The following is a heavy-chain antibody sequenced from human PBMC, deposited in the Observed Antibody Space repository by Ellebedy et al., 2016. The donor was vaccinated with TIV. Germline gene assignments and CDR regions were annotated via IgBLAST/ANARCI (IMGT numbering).Heavy chain of an antibody. V-gene: IGHV4-59*01. CDR1: GGSISDYY. CDR3: ARSYKRTARDAFDI. Sequence: MPSETLSLTCTVSGGSISDYYWSWIRQPPGKGLEWIGFIYYTGSTNYNPSLKSRVTISVETSNNQFSLKLSSVTAADTAVYYCARSYKRTARDAFDIWGQGTMVTVSS. J-gene: IGHJ3*02. CDR2: IYYTGST. D-gene: IGHD1-14*01.